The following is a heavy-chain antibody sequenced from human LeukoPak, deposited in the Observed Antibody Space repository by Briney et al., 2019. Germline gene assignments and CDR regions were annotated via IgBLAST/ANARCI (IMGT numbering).Heavy chain of an antibody. D-gene: IGHD3-10*01. J-gene: IGHJ3*02. CDR3: ARGVKGLRGAFDI. Sequence: SQTLSLTCTVSGGSISSGVYYWSWIRQHPGKGLEWIGHIYYSGSTYSNPALKSRLTMSVDISKNQFSLKSSSVTAADTAVYYCARGVKGLRGAFDIWGQGTMVTVSS. CDR1: GGSISSGVYY. V-gene: IGHV4-31*03. CDR2: IYYSGST.